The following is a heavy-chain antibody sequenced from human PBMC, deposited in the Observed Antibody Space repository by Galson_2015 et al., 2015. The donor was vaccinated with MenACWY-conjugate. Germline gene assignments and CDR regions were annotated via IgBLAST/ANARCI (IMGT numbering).Heavy chain of an antibody. CDR3: AREIVEYYYGSGSYYYDY. D-gene: IGHD3-10*01. J-gene: IGHJ4*02. Sequence: ETLSLTCTVSGGSISSSSYYWGWIRQPPGKGLEWIGSIYYSGSTYYNPSLKSRVTISVDTSKNQFSLKLSSVTAADTAVYYCAREIVEYYYGSGSYYYDYWGQGTLVTVSS. CDR1: GGSISSSSYY. CDR2: IYYSGST. V-gene: IGHV4-39*07.